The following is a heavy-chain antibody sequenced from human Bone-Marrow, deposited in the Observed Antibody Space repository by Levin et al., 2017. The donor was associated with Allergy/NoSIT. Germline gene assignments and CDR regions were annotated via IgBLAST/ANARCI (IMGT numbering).Heavy chain of an antibody. CDR3: ARDRGYSSSWPTTTWFDP. Sequence: AGGSLRLSCAASGFTFSSYSMNWVRQAPGKGLEWVSFISSSSSYIYYADSAKGRFTISRDNAKNSLYLQMNSLRAEDTAVYYCARDRGYSSSWPTTTWFDPWGQGTLVTVSS. CDR2: ISSSSSYI. V-gene: IGHV3-21*01. D-gene: IGHD6-13*01. CDR1: GFTFSSYS. J-gene: IGHJ5*02.